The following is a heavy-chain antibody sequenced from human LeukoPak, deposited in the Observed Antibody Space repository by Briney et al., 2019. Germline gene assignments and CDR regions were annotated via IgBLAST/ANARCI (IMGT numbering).Heavy chain of an antibody. V-gene: IGHV1-2*06. J-gene: IGHJ5*02. D-gene: IGHD6-13*01. CDR3: ARDRIAAAGQLYNWFDP. Sequence: ASVKVSCKASGYTFTGYYMHWVRQAPGQGLEWMGRINPNSGGTNYAQKFQGRATMTRDTSISTAYMELSRLRSDGTAVYYCARDRIAAAGQLYNWFDPWGRGTLVTVSS. CDR1: GYTFTGYY. CDR2: INPNSGGT.